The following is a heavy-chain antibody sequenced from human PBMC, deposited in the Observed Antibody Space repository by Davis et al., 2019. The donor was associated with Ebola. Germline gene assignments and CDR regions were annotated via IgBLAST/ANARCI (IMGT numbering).Heavy chain of an antibody. Sequence: SVKVSCKASGFTFTSSAMQWVRQAPGQGLEWMGGIIPIFGTANYAQKFQGRVTITADESTSTAYMELSSLRSEDTAVYYCARYCSGGSCYSYYYYGMDVWGQGTTVTVSS. D-gene: IGHD2-15*01. CDR2: IIPIFGTA. J-gene: IGHJ6*02. CDR1: GFTFTSSA. V-gene: IGHV1-69*13. CDR3: ARYCSGGSCYSYYYYGMDV.